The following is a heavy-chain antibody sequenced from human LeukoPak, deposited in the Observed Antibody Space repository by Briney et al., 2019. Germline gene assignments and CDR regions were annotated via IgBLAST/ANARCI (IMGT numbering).Heavy chain of an antibody. CDR2: IRYDGSNK. D-gene: IGHD3-9*01. CDR1: GLTFSSYG. J-gene: IGHJ4*02. Sequence: GGSLRLSCAASGLTFSSYGMHWVRQAPGKGLEWVAFIRYDGSNKYYADSVKGRFTISRDNSKNTLYLQMNSLRAEDTAVYYCAKGLPQNFDWLLSRFDYWGQGTLVTVSS. CDR3: AKGLPQNFDWLLSRFDY. V-gene: IGHV3-30*02.